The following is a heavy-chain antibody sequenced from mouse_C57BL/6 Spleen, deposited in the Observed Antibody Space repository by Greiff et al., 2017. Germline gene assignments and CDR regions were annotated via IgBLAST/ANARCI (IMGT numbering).Heavy chain of an antibody. J-gene: IGHJ1*03. CDR2: IHPNSGST. Sequence: QVQLQQPGAELVKPGASVKLSCKASGYTFTSYWMHWVKQRPGQGLEWIGMIHPNSGSTNYNEKFKSKATLTVDKSSSTAYMQLSSLTSEDSAVXKCARGGDVYYNWYFDVWGTGTTVTVSS. CDR1: GYTFTSYW. CDR3: ARGGDVYYNWYFDV. V-gene: IGHV1-64*01. D-gene: IGHD2-3*01.